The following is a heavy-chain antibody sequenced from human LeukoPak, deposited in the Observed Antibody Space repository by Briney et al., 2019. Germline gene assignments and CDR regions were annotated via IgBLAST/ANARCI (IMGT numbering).Heavy chain of an antibody. CDR3: ARVFRGGDY. CDR1: GFSFSSYS. J-gene: IGHJ4*02. CDR2: ISFSGTYI. D-gene: IGHD3-16*01. V-gene: IGHV3-21*01. Sequence: GGSLRLSCAASGFSFSSYSINWVRQAPGKGLGWVSSISFSGTYIYYADSLKGRITISRDNARRSLFLQMNSLRAEDTAVYYCARVFRGGDYWGQGTLVTVSS.